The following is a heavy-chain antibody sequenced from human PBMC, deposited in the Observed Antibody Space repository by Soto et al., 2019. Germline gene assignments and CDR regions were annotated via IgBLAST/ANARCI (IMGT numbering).Heavy chain of an antibody. D-gene: IGHD6-19*01. V-gene: IGHV1-2*02. Sequence: ASVKVSCKASGYICIGYYMHWVRQAPGQGPEWMGWINLNNGDTNYAQKFQGRVTVTRDTSISTAYMELSGLGGDDTAIYYCARARLSVVGRSPTGLDYWGQGTLVTVSS. J-gene: IGHJ4*02. CDR3: ARARLSVVGRSPTGLDY. CDR2: INLNNGDT. CDR1: GYICIGYY.